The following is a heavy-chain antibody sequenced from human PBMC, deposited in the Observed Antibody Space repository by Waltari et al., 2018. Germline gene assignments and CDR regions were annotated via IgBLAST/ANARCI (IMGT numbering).Heavy chain of an antibody. Sequence: EVPLVESGGGLVQPGGSLRLSCAASGFTFSSYAISLVRQATGKGPGGVSGISGSGGTNSSHGPLKGRVNISRDNSKTTLYLKRNSLRAEDTAVYYCAKGSNCSGGSCSTKYYYYYYYMDVWGKGTTVTVSS. CDR3: AKGSNCSGGSCSTKYYYYYYYMDV. V-gene: IGHV3-23*04. CDR2: ISGSGGTN. D-gene: IGHD2-15*01. J-gene: IGHJ6*03. CDR1: GFTFSSYA.